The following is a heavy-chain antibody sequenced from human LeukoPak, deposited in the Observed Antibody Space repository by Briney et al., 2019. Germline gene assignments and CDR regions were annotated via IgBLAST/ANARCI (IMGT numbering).Heavy chain of an antibody. CDR3: ARLGYGSSWGYFDY. CDR1: GFAFSSYE. Sequence: GGSLRLSCAASGFAFSSYEMNWVRQAPGKGLEWVSYISSSGSTIYYADSVKGRFTISRDNAKNSLYLQMNSLRAEDTAAYYCARLGYGSSWGYFDYWGQGTLVTVSS. D-gene: IGHD6-13*01. CDR2: ISSSGSTI. V-gene: IGHV3-48*03. J-gene: IGHJ4*02.